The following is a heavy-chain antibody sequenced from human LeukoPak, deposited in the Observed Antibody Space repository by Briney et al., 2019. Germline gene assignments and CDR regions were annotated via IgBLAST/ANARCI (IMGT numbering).Heavy chain of an antibody. CDR2: ISAYNGNT. D-gene: IGHD3-22*01. CDR3: ARTSLRMIVVPPGY. Sequence: ASVKVSCKASGYTFTNFPIGWVRQAPGQGLEWMGWISAYNGNTNYAQKLQGRVTMTTDTSTSTAYMELRSLRSDDTAVYYCARTSLRMIVVPPGYWGQGTLVTVSS. CDR1: GYTFTNFP. V-gene: IGHV1-18*01. J-gene: IGHJ4*02.